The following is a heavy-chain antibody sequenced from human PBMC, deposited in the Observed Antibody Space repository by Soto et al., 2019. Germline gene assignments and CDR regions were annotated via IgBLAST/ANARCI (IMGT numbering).Heavy chain of an antibody. V-gene: IGHV3-23*01. CDR2: IGGGDGST. D-gene: IGHD6-13*01. CDR1: GFTFINYA. Sequence: EVQLLESGGGLVQPGGSLRLSCAASGFTFINYAMSWVRQAPGKGLEWVSTIGGGDGSTYYADTVKGWFTISRDNSNSALYLKMNSQRVGDTAIYYCENGILVKPPGTRTFDIWGHGTMVIDSS. CDR3: ENGILVKPPGTRTFDI. J-gene: IGHJ3*02.